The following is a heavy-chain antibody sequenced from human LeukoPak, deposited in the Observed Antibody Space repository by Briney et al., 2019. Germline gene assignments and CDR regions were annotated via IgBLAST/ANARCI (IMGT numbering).Heavy chain of an antibody. J-gene: IGHJ4*02. V-gene: IGHV3-30-3*01. D-gene: IGHD2-2*01. Sequence: GGSLRLSCAASGFTFSSYAMHWVRQAPGKGLEWVAVISYDGSNKYYADSVKGRFTISRDNSKNTLYLQMNSLRAEDTAVYYCARGVVVPAATDLDYWGQGTLVTVSS. CDR2: ISYDGSNK. CDR1: GFTFSSYA. CDR3: ARGVVVPAATDLDY.